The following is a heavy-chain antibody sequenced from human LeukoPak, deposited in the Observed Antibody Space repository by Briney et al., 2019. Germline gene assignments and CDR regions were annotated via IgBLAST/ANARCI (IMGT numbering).Heavy chain of an antibody. D-gene: IGHD3-10*01. J-gene: IGHJ5*02. CDR3: AREGRLLWFGELANWFDP. CDR1: GYTFTGYY. CDR2: INPNSGGT. Sequence: ASVKVSCKASGYTFTGYYMHWVRQAPGQGLEWMGWINPNSGGTSYAQKFQGRVTMTRATSISTAYMELSSLRSEDTAVYYCAREGRLLWFGELANWFDPWGQGTLVTVSS. V-gene: IGHV1-2*02.